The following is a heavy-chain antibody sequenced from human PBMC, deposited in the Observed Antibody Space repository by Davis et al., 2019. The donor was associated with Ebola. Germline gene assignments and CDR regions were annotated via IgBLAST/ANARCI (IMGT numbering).Heavy chain of an antibody. CDR2: IYYSGST. Sequence: SETLSLTCTVSGGSISSYYWGWIRQPPGKGLEWIGSIYYSGSTYYNASLKSRVTISVDTSTNQLSLKLSSVTAADTAVYYCARTESSGWYRHYYGMDVWGRGTTVTVSS. V-gene: IGHV4-39*01. CDR3: ARTESSGWYRHYYGMDV. J-gene: IGHJ6*02. CDR1: GGSISSYY. D-gene: IGHD6-19*01.